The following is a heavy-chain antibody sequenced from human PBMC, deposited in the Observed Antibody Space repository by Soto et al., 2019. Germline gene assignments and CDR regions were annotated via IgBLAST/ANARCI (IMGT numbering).Heavy chain of an antibody. J-gene: IGHJ4*02. D-gene: IGHD4-17*01. CDR2: IIPSYDRT. CDR3: ARDPSNDYGGDTFDY. Sequence: SVKVSCKASGGTFSSYAIHWVRQAPGQGLEWLGKIIPSYDRTNYAQKFQGRVTVTADTYTTTAYMELSSLRSDDTAVYYCARDPSNDYGGDTFDYWGQGTMVTV. CDR1: GGTFSSYA. V-gene: IGHV1-69*04.